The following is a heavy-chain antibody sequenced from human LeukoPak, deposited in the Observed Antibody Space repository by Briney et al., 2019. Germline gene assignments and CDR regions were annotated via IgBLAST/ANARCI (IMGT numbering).Heavy chain of an antibody. CDR1: GDSISGYY. Sequence: SETLSLTCTVSGDSISGYYWSWIRQPAGKGLEYIGRFYSSGSTNYNPSLKSRVTMSVDTSKNQFSLKLSSVTAADTAVYSCVKGTSREAFDIWGQGTMVTVSS. CDR3: VKGTSREAFDI. D-gene: IGHD5-24*01. V-gene: IGHV4-4*07. J-gene: IGHJ3*02. CDR2: FYSSGST.